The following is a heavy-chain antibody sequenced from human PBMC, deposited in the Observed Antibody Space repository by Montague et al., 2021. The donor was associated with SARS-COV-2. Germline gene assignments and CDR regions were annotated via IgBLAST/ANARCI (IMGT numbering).Heavy chain of an antibody. CDR3: ARAASDIVLMVYAIRAFDI. CDR2: IYYSGST. V-gene: IGHV4-31*03. Sequence: TLSLTCTVSGGSISSGGYYWSWIRQHPGKGLEWIGYIYYSGSTYYNPSLKSRVTTSVDTSKNQFSLKLSSVTAADTAVYYCARAASDIVLMVYAIRAFDIWGQGTMVTVSS. J-gene: IGHJ3*02. D-gene: IGHD2-8*01. CDR1: GGSISSGGYY.